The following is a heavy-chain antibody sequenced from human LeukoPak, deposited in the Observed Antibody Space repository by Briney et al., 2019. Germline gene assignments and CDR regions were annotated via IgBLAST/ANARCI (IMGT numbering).Heavy chain of an antibody. CDR1: GGSISSSSYY. CDR3: ARAKGPIAAAGTGTYGY. J-gene: IGHJ4*02. CDR2: IYYSGST. D-gene: IGHD6-13*01. Sequence: SETLSLTCTVSGGSISSSSYYWGWIRQPPGKGLEWIGSIYYSGSTYYNPSLKSRVTISVDTSKNQFSLKLSSVTAADTAVYYCARAKGPIAAAGTGTYGYWGQGTLVTVSS. V-gene: IGHV4-39*07.